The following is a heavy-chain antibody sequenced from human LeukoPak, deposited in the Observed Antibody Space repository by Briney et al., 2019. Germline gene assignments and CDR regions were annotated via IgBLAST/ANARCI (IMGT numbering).Heavy chain of an antibody. V-gene: IGHV3-30-3*01. D-gene: IGHD2-2*01. CDR1: GFTFSSYA. J-gene: IGHJ5*02. Sequence: PGRSLRLSCAASGFTFSSYAMRWVRQAPGKGLEWVAVISYDGSNKYYADSVKGRFTISRDNSKNTLYLHMNSLRAEDTAVYYCARDQSTTAFCSSTSCFARLFDPWGQGTLVTVSS. CDR2: ISYDGSNK. CDR3: ARDQSTTAFCSSTSCFARLFDP.